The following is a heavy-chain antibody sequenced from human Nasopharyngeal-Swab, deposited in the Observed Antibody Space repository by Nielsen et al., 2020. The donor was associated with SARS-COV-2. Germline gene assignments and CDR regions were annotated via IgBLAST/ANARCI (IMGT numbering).Heavy chain of an antibody. CDR2: MNPNSGNT. CDR1: GYTFTSYE. D-gene: IGHD3-3*01. V-gene: IGHV1-8*01. Sequence: SVKVSCKASGYTFTSYEINWVRQATGQGLEGMGWMNPNSGNTSYAQKFQGRVTMTRNTSISTAYMELSSLRSEDTAVYYCARDVEDFWSGYSFKPYYYYGMDVWGQGTTVTVSS. CDR3: ARDVEDFWSGYSFKPYYYYGMDV. J-gene: IGHJ6*02.